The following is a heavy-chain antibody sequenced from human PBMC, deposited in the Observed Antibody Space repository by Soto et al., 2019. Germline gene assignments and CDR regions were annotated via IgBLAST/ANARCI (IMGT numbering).Heavy chain of an antibody. J-gene: IGHJ6*02. Sequence: VQLVESGGGVVQPGRSLRLSCAASGFTFSSYAMHWVRQAPGKGLEWVAVISYDGSNKYYADSVKGRFTISRDNSKNTLYLQMNSLRAEDTAVYYCARDRGYCSSTSCYASYYYYGMDVWGQGTTVTVSS. CDR1: GFTFSSYA. CDR3: ARDRGYCSSTSCYASYYYYGMDV. CDR2: ISYDGSNK. D-gene: IGHD2-2*01. V-gene: IGHV3-30-3*01.